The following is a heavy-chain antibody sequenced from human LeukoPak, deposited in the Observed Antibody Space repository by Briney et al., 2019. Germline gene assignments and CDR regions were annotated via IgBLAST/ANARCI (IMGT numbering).Heavy chain of an antibody. Sequence: GASVKVSCKASGYTFTSYGISWVRQAPGQGLEWMGWISAYNGNTNYAQKPQGRVTMTTDTSTSTAYMELRSLRSDDTAVYYCARDLNRGDYVWGTASYYFDYWGQGTLVTVSS. J-gene: IGHJ4*02. CDR3: ARDLNRGDYVWGTASYYFDY. D-gene: IGHD3-16*01. CDR1: GYTFTSYG. CDR2: ISAYNGNT. V-gene: IGHV1-18*01.